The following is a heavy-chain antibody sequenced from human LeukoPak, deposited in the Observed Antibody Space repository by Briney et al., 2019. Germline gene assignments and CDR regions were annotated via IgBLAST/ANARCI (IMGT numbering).Heavy chain of an antibody. Sequence: GGTLRLSCAASGFTFSSYGMSWVRQAPGKGLEWVSALSGSGGTTYHADSVKGRFTISRDNSKNTLYLQMNSLRAEDTAVYYCAKGGGTGYSSSWFSNWGQGTLVTVSS. J-gene: IGHJ4*02. D-gene: IGHD6-13*01. V-gene: IGHV3-23*01. CDR2: LSGSGGTT. CDR3: AKGGGTGYSSSWFSN. CDR1: GFTFSSYG.